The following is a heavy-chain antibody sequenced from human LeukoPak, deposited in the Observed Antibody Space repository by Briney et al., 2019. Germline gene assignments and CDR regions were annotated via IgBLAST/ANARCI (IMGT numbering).Heavy chain of an antibody. J-gene: IGHJ6*03. V-gene: IGHV4-34*01. Sequence: PSETLSLTCAVYGGSFSGYYWSWIRHPPGKGREWIGEINHSGSTNYNPSRKSRVTISVDTSKNQISLKLSSLTAADTAVYYCARGRVVPAAISGYYYYYYMDVWGKGTTVTVSS. D-gene: IGHD2-2*01. CDR3: ARGRVVPAAISGYYYYYYMDV. CDR1: GGSFSGYY. CDR2: INHSGST.